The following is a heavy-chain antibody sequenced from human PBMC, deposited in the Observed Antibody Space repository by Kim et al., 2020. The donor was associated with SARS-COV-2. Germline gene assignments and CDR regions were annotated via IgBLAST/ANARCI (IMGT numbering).Heavy chain of an antibody. V-gene: IGHV3-49*04. CDR3: TLYYYDSSGYLDAFDI. D-gene: IGHD3-22*01. J-gene: IGHJ3*02. Sequence: GGSLRLSCTASGFTFGDYAMSWVRPAPGQGLEWVGFIRSKAYGGTTEYAASVNGRFTISRDDSKSIAYLQMNSLKTEDTAVYYCTLYYYDSSGYLDAFDIWGQGTMVTVSS. CDR1: GFTFGDYA. CDR2: IRSKAYGGTT.